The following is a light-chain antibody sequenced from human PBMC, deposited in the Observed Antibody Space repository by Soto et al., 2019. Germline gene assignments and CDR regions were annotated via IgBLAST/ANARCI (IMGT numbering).Light chain of an antibody. J-gene: IGKJ3*01. CDR3: QQYGSSSGFT. V-gene: IGKV3-20*01. Sequence: EIVLTQSPVTLSLSPWERATLSCSASQSVSNSYLAWYQQKPGQAPRLLIYGASSRATGIPDRFSGSGSGTDFTLTISRLEPEDFAVYYCQQYGSSSGFTFGPGTKVDIK. CDR1: QSVSNSY. CDR2: GAS.